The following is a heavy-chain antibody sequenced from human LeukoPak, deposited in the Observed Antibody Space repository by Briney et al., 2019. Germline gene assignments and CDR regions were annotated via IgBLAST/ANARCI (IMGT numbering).Heavy chain of an antibody. CDR3: ARADMVRGVLDAFDI. Sequence: GGSLRLSCAASGFTFSNYGMSWVRQAPGKGLEWVSVISGSGANTYYADSVKGRFTISRDNSKNTLYLQMNSLRAEDTAVYYCARADMVRGVLDAFDIWGQGTMVTVSS. V-gene: IGHV3-23*01. CDR1: GFTFSNYG. J-gene: IGHJ3*02. CDR2: ISGSGANT. D-gene: IGHD3-10*01.